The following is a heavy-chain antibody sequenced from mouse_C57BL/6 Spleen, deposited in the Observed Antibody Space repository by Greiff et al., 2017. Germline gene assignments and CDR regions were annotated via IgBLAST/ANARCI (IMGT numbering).Heavy chain of an antibody. V-gene: IGHV1-4*01. Sequence: QVQLQQSGTELARPGASVKMSCKASGYTFTSYRMHWVKQRPGQGLEWIGNINPSNGGTKYNEKFKDKATLTEDKSSSTAYMQLSSLTSEDSAVYYCARAGYGSCSYDVDYWGQGTTLTVAS. CDR2: INPSNGGT. CDR3: ARAGYGSCSYDVDY. CDR1: GYTFTSYR. J-gene: IGHJ2*01. D-gene: IGHD1-1*01.